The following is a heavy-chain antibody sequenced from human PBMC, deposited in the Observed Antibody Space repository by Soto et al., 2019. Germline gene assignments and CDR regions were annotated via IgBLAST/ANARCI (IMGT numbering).Heavy chain of an antibody. V-gene: IGHV3-9*01. D-gene: IGHD3-22*01. CDR2: ISWNSGSI. CDR1: GFTFDDYA. J-gene: IGHJ4*02. CDR3: ANDISLYDSSGGFDY. Sequence: PGGSLRLSCAASGFTFDDYAMHWVRQAPGKGLEWVSGISWNSGSIGYADSVKGRFTISRDNAKNSLYLQMNSLRAEDTALYYCANDISLYDSSGGFDYCGQGTLVTVSS.